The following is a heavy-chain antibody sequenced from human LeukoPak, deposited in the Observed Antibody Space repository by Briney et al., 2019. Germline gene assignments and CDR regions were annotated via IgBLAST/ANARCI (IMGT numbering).Heavy chain of an antibody. Sequence: SQTLSLTCAISGDSVSSNSAAWNWIRQSPSRGLEWLGRTYYRSKWYNDYAVSVKSRITINPDTSKNQFSLQLNSVTPEDTAVYYCARVPYYYDSSGYYNTGGEFDPWGQGTLVTVSS. V-gene: IGHV6-1*01. D-gene: IGHD3-22*01. CDR1: GDSVSSNSAA. CDR3: ARVPYYYDSSGYYNTGGEFDP. CDR2: TYYRSKWYN. J-gene: IGHJ5*02.